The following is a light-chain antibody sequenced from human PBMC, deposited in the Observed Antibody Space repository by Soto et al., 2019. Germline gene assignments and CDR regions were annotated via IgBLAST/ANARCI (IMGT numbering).Light chain of an antibody. CDR2: EAS. J-gene: IGKJ1*01. CDR1: QSLSTG. Sequence: DIQMTQSPSTLSASVGDRVTITCRASQSLSTGVAWYQHKPGKAPKLLISEASSLQSGVPSRISGSGSGTEFPLTISPLQPDDFATYYCQQYDTCYRFGQGTKVDI. V-gene: IGKV1-5*01. CDR3: QQYDTCYR.